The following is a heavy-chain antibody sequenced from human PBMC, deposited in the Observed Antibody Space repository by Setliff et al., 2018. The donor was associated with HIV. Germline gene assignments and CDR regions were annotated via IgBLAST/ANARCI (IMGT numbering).Heavy chain of an antibody. V-gene: IGHV1-69*10. CDR2: IIPILGLT. Sequence: SVKVSCKASGGTFNNYAISWVRQAPGQGLEWMGGIIPILGLTNYTQKFQGRVTLTADRSTSTAYMELSSLRSEDTAMYYCGGGPPTYGPAAPSYYYYYYGVDVWGQGTTVTVSS. CDR3: GGGPPTYGPAAPSYYYYYYGVDV. D-gene: IGHD3-10*01. J-gene: IGHJ6*02. CDR1: GGTFNNYA.